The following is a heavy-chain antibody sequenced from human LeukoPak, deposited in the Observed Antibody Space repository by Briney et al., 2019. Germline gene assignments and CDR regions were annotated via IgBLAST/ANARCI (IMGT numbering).Heavy chain of an antibody. J-gene: IGHJ4*02. V-gene: IGHV6-1*01. CDR3: ARGVGGGWKVFDY. D-gene: IGHD2-15*01. CDR1: GDSVSSNIAA. Sequence: SQTLSLTCAISGDSVSSNIAAWNWIRQSPSRGLEWLGRTYNRSKWYSDYAVSVKGRITINPDTSKNQFSLQLNSVTPEDTAVYYCARGVGGGWKVFDYWGQGTLVTVSS. CDR2: TYNRSKWYS.